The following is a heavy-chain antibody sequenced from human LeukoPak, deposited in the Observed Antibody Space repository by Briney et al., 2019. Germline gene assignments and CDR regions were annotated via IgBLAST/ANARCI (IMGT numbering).Heavy chain of an antibody. V-gene: IGHV3-7*03. CDR2: IKQDGSEK. D-gene: IGHD2-15*01. Sequence: GGSLRLSCAASGFTFSSYWMSWVRQAPGKGLEWVANIKQDGSEKYYVDSEKGRFTISRDNAKNSLYLQMNSLRAEDTAVYYCAREKDLDINEVVAATYYFDYWGQGTLVTVSS. J-gene: IGHJ4*02. CDR1: GFTFSSYW. CDR3: AREKDLDINEVVAATYYFDY.